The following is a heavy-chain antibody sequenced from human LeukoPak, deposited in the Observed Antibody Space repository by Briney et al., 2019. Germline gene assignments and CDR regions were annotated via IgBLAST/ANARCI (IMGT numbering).Heavy chain of an antibody. Sequence: ASVKVSCKASGYTFTSYGISWVRQAPGQGLEWMGWISAYNGNTNYAQKLQGRVTMTTDTSTSSAYMELRSLRSDDTAVYYCARVEEITIFGVVIIPTRHDAFDIWGQGTMVTVSS. J-gene: IGHJ3*02. D-gene: IGHD3-3*01. V-gene: IGHV1-18*01. CDR3: ARVEEITIFGVVIIPTRHDAFDI. CDR1: GYTFTSYG. CDR2: ISAYNGNT.